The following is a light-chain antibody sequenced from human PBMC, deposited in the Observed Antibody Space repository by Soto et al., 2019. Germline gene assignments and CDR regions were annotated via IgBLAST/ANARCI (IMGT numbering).Light chain of an antibody. V-gene: IGKV1-39*01. Sequence: DIQVTQSPSSLSASVGDRVTITCRTSQGVSTFLNWYRQKPGEAPKLLIYAASTLHSGVPSRFSGSGSETVFTLTINSLQPEDFATYYCQQTYISPGTFGRGPRWRS. J-gene: IGKJ2*01. CDR3: QQTYISPGT. CDR2: AAS. CDR1: QGVSTF.